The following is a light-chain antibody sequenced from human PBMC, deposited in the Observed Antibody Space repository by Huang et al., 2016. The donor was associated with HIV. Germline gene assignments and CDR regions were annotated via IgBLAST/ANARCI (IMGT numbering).Light chain of an antibody. CDR2: AAS. J-gene: IGKJ2*01. V-gene: IGKV1-39*01. CDR1: QSISSY. Sequence: DIQMTQSPSSLSASVGDRVTITCRASQSISSYLNWYQQQPGKATKLLIYAASSLQSRVPSRFSGSGSGTDFTLTISSLQPVDFATYYCQQSYSTRYTFGQGTKLEIK. CDR3: QQSYSTRYT.